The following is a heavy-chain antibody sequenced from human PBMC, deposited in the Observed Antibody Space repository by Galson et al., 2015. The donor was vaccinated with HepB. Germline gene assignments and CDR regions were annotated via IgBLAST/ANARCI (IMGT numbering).Heavy chain of an antibody. J-gene: IGHJ4*02. CDR2: ISSSSSYI. CDR3: ARDPGSETIFGVPVGGYYFDY. CDR1: GFTFSSYS. V-gene: IGHV3-21*01. Sequence: SLRLSCAASGFTFSSYSMNWVRQAPGKGLEWVSSISSSSSYIYYADSVKGRFTISRDNAKNSLYLQMNSLRAEDTAVYYCARDPGSETIFGVPVGGYYFDYWGQGTLVTVSS. D-gene: IGHD3-3*01.